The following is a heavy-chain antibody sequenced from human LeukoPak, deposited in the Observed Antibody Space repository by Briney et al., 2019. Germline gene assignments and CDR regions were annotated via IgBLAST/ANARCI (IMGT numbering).Heavy chain of an antibody. CDR2: INHSGST. Sequence: SETLSLTCAVYGGSFGGYYWSWIRQPPGKGLEWIGEINHSGSTNYNPSLKSRVPISVDTSKNQFSLKLSSVTAADTAVYYCARGLGYSNYYFDYWGQGTLVTVSS. CDR1: GGSFGGYY. V-gene: IGHV4-34*01. J-gene: IGHJ4*02. CDR3: ARGLGYSNYYFDY. D-gene: IGHD4-11*01.